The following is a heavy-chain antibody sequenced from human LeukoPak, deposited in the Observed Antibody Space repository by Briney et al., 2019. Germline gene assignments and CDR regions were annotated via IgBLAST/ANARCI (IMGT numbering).Heavy chain of an antibody. CDR3: ARDPQTRYSSSWYTWFDP. J-gene: IGHJ5*02. CDR1: GFTFSSYS. CDR2: ISSSSIYF. V-gene: IGHV3-21*01. D-gene: IGHD6-13*01. Sequence: GGSLRLSCAASGFTFSSYSMNWVRQAPGKGLGWVSSISSSSIYFYYADSVKGRFTISRDNAKNSLYLQMNSLRPEDTAVYYCARDPQTRYSSSWYTWFDPWGQGTLVTVSS.